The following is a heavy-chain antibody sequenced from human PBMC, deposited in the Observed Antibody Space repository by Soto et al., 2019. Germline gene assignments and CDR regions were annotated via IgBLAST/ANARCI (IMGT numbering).Heavy chain of an antibody. CDR2: ISPYNGGT. CDR3: ARLHYGTYAFEI. D-gene: IGHD4-17*01. V-gene: IGHV1-18*01. Sequence: ASVKVSCKASGYTFTSYGISWVRQAPGQGLEWMGWISPYNGGTNYAQKLQGRVTMTTDTSTSTAYMELSRLRSDDTAVYYCARLHYGTYAFEIWGQGTMVTVSS. CDR1: GYTFTSYG. J-gene: IGHJ3*02.